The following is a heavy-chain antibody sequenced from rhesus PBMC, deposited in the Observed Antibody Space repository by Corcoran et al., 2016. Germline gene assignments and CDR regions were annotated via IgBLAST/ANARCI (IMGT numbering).Heavy chain of an antibody. V-gene: IGHV4-106*01. CDR2: SYGSGGGT. D-gene: IGHD2-21*01. J-gene: IGHJ4*01. CDR1: GASISDDYY. Sequence: QVQLQESGPGLVKPSETLSLTCAVSGASISDDYYWSWIRQPPGKGLEWSGYSYGSGGGTNTNPSRMNRVTISLDTAKNQFSLKLSSVTAADAAVYDCAGGRCTGSGCPRDYWGQGVLVTASS. CDR3: AGGRCTGSGCPRDY.